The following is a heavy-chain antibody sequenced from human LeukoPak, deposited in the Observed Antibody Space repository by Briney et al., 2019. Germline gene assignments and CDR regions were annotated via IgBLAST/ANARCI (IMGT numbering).Heavy chain of an antibody. J-gene: IGHJ4*02. CDR3: ARGGTGAVAGSVHFDY. CDR2: INHSGST. V-gene: IGHV4-34*01. CDR1: GGSFSGYY. D-gene: IGHD6-19*01. Sequence: SETLSLTCAVYGGSFSGYYRSWIRQPPGKGLEWIGEINHSGSTNYNPSLKSRVTISVDTSKNQLSLKLSSVTAADTAVYYCARGGTGAVAGSVHFDYWGQGTLVTVSS.